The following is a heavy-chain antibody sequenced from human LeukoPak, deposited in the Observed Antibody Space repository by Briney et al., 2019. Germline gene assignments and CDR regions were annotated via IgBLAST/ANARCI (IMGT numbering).Heavy chain of an antibody. J-gene: IGHJ4*02. CDR3: ARLVTLTIWGETKGYYFDY. V-gene: IGHV1-46*01. CDR1: GYTFTSYY. D-gene: IGHD3-9*01. CDR2: INPSGGST. Sequence: ASVKVSFKASGYTFTSYYMHWVRQAPGQGLEWMGLINPSGGSTSYAQKFQGRVTMTRDMSTSTVYMELSSLRSEDTAVYYCARLVTLTIWGETKGYYFDYWGQGTLVTVS.